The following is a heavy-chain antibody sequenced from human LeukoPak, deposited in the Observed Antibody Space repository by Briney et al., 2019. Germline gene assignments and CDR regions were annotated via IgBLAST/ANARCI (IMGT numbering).Heavy chain of an antibody. Sequence: GGSLRLSCAVSGFIFSDHCMDWARQAPGKGLEWVGRSRNKANSYTTEYAASVKGRFNVSRDDSKNLLHLQMDSLKTEDTAVYYCVRSKSVRPYYFDYWGQGTLVTVSS. CDR2: SRNKANSYTT. V-gene: IGHV3-72*01. D-gene: IGHD5/OR15-5a*01. CDR1: GFIFSDHC. CDR3: VRSKSVRPYYFDY. J-gene: IGHJ4*02.